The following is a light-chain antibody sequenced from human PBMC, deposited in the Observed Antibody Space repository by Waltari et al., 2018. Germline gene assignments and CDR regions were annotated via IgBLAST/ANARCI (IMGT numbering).Light chain of an antibody. Sequence: QSVLTQPPSMSGAPGQRVTISCTGSSSNIGAGHDVHWYQVFPGTAPKLLIFGNNNRPSGVPDRFAGPKSDTSASLAIGGLQAEDEADYYCQSFDIRLSGGVVFGGGTKVTVL. CDR1: SSNIGAGHD. CDR3: QSFDIRLSGGVV. V-gene: IGLV1-40*01. CDR2: GNN. J-gene: IGLJ3*02.